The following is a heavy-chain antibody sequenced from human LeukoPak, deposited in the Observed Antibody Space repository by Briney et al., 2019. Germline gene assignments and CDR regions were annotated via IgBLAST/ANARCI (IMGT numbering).Heavy chain of an antibody. Sequence: ASVKVSCKASGYTFTSYGISWVRQAPGQGLEWMGWISAYNGNTNYAQKLQGRVTMTTDTSTSTAYMELRSLRSDDTAVYYCARDHSRFLEWLDPNWFDPWGQGTLVTVSS. CDR3: ARDHSRFLEWLDPNWFDP. V-gene: IGHV1-18*01. J-gene: IGHJ5*02. D-gene: IGHD3-3*01. CDR1: GYTFTSYG. CDR2: ISAYNGNT.